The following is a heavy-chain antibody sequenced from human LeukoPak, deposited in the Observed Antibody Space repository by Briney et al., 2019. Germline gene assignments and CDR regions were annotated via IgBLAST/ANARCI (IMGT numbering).Heavy chain of an antibody. CDR1: GGSISSGAYS. J-gene: IGHJ5*02. V-gene: IGHV4-30-2*01. Sequence: SETLSLTCAVSGGSISSGAYSWSWIRQPPGKGLEWIGYIYRSGSTYYNPSLKSRVTISLDRSNNQFSLRLSSVTAAGTAVYYCARDRGGSGTLSHNWFDPWGQGTLVTVSS. D-gene: IGHD3-10*01. CDR3: ARDRGGSGTLSHNWFDP. CDR2: IYRSGST.